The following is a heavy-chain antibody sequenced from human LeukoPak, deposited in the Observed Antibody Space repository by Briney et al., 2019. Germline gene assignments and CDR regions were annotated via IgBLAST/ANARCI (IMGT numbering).Heavy chain of an antibody. CDR1: GGTFSSYA. D-gene: IGHD3-10*01. V-gene: IGHV1-24*01. CDR2: FDPEDGET. J-gene: IGHJ4*02. Sequence: ASVKVSCKASGGTFSSYAISWVRQAPGKGLEWMGGFDPEDGETIYAQKFQGRVTMTEDTSTDTAYMELSSLRSEDTAVYYCATDLGEFDIEGNYWGQGTLVTVSS. CDR3: ATDLGEFDIEGNY.